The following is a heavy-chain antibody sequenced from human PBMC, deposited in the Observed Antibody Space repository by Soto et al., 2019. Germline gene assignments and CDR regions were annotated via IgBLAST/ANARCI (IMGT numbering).Heavy chain of an antibody. D-gene: IGHD6-19*01. CDR1: EHTFTGYY. Sequence: ASVKVSCKASEHTFTGYYLHWVRQAPGQGLEWMGWINPNGGGTIYAQKFQGRLTMTRDTSITTAYMELTRLRADDTAFYFCATSSDWSPLLDYWGQGTLFTVSS. CDR3: ATSSDWSPLLDY. V-gene: IGHV1-2*02. J-gene: IGHJ4*02. CDR2: INPNGGGT.